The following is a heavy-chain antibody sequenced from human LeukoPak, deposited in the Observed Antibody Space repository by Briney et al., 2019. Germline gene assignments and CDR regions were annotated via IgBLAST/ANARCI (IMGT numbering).Heavy chain of an antibody. CDR1: GGSLSSYY. Sequence: SETLSLTCTVSGGSLSSYYWSWIRQPPGKGLEWIGYIYYSGNTNYNPSLKSRATISLDTSKNQFSLKLSSVTAADTAVYYCARHYDTSGYWFYFDYWGQGTLLTVSS. D-gene: IGHD3-22*01. CDR2: IYYSGNT. CDR3: ARHYDTSGYWFYFDY. J-gene: IGHJ4*02. V-gene: IGHV4-59*08.